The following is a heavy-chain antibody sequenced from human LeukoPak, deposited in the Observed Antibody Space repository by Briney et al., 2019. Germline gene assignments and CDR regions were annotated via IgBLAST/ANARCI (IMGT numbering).Heavy chain of an antibody. D-gene: IGHD3-3*01. CDR2: ISGSGGST. CDR1: GFTFSSYA. Sequence: GGSLRLSCAASGFTFSSYAMSWVRQAPGKGLEWVSAISGSGGSTYYADSVKGRFTISRDNSKNTLYLQMNSLRAEDTAVYYCAKDKAPPVTIFGVVIEKTDAFGIWGQGTMVTVSS. J-gene: IGHJ3*02. CDR3: AKDKAPPVTIFGVVIEKTDAFGI. V-gene: IGHV3-23*01.